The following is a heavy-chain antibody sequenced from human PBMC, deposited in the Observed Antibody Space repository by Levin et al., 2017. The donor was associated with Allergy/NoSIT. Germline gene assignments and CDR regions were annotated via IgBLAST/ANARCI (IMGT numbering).Heavy chain of an antibody. D-gene: IGHD6-13*01. CDR1: GFNFNDYT. CDR3: AKTTYSSSWYRGDFDS. CDR2: ISWNSGTI. V-gene: IGHV3-9*01. J-gene: IGHJ4*02. Sequence: SLKISCAASGFNFNDYTINWVRQAPGKGLEWVSGISWNSGTIGYADSVRGRFTISRDNAKNSLFLQMNSLRTEDTALYYCAKTTYSSSWYRGDFDSWGQGTLVTVSS.